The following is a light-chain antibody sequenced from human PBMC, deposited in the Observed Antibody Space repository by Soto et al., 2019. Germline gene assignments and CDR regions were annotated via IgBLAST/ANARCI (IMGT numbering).Light chain of an antibody. CDR2: DVN. CDR3: TSYTTINTLA. CDR1: RSDIGASIY. V-gene: IGLV2-14*01. J-gene: IGLJ2*01. Sequence: QSVLTQPASVSGSPGQSITISCTGTRSDIGASIYVSWFQQSPGEAPKCMIYDVNNRPSGVSNRFSGSKSGSTASLTISGLQAEDEAVYYCTSYTTINTLALGGGTKLTVL.